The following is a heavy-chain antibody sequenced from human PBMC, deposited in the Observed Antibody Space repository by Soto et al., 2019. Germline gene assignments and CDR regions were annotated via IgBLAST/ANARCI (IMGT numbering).Heavy chain of an antibody. V-gene: IGHV1-18*01. J-gene: IGHJ4*02. D-gene: IGHD3-22*01. CDR2: ISAYNGNT. CDR3: ARDGHAVNY. CDR1: GYTFTSFT. Sequence: QGQLVQSGAEVKKPGASVKVSCKASGYTFTSFTITWVRQPPGQGLEWLGWISAYNGNTNYAQKLQGRVTMTTDTPTSTAYMELRSVRSDDPAVYCCARDGHAVNYWGQGTLVTVSS.